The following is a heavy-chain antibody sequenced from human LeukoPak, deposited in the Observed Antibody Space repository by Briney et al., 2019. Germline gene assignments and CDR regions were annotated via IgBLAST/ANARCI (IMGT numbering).Heavy chain of an antibody. CDR2: ISYDGSNK. J-gene: IGHJ4*02. Sequence: GTSLRLSCAASGFTFNVFGMHWVRQAPGKGLEWVAVISYDGSNKYYADSVRGRFTISRDNSKNTLYLQMNSLRAEDTAVYYCARVDPGSYLMFYYVDFWGQGTLVTVSS. CDR3: ARVDPGSYLMFYYVDF. CDR1: GFTFNVFG. V-gene: IGHV3-30*03. D-gene: IGHD3-10*01.